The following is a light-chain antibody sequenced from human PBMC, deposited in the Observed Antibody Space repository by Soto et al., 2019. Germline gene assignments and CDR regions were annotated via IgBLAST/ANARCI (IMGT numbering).Light chain of an antibody. CDR3: QKYSSSPREFL. J-gene: IGKJ3*01. CDR1: QSISSSY. V-gene: IGKV3-20*01. CDR2: GAS. Sequence: EIVLTQSPGTLSLSPGERATLSCRASQSISSSYLAWYQQRPGQAPRLLIFGASYRATGIPDRFSGSGSGKDFTLTISSREPEVFTVYSGQKYSSSPREFLFGPGT.